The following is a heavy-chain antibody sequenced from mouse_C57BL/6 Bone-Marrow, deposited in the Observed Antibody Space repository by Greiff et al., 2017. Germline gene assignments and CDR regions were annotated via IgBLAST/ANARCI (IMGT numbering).Heavy chain of an antibody. Sequence: VQLQQSGPELVKPGASVKISCKASGYSFTDYNMNWVKQSNGKSLEWIGVINPNYGTTSYNQKFKGKATLTVDQSSSTAYVQLNSLTSEDSAVYYCAPHYYGSSYWYFDVWGTGTTVTVSS. CDR1: GYSFTDYN. CDR2: INPNYGTT. CDR3: APHYYGSSYWYFDV. V-gene: IGHV1-39*01. J-gene: IGHJ1*03. D-gene: IGHD1-1*01.